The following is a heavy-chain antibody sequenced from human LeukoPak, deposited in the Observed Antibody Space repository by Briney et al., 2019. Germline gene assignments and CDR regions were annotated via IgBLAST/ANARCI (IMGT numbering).Heavy chain of an antibody. Sequence: GRFTISRDNAKNSLYLQMNTLRAADTAVYYCARRRITIFGVTNWFDPWGQGTLVTVSS. D-gene: IGHD3-3*01. V-gene: IGHV3-11*06. J-gene: IGHJ5*02. CDR3: ARRRITIFGVTNWFDP.